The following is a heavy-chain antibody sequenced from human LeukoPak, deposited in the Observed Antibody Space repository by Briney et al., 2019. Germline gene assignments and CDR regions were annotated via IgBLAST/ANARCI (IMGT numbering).Heavy chain of an antibody. J-gene: IGHJ4*02. D-gene: IGHD2/OR15-2a*01. Sequence: PGGSLGLSCAASGVTVSSDYRSWVRQAPGKGLEWVSVIYSGGNTYYADSVKGRFTISRHNSKNTLFLQMDSLRTEDTAIYYCASRMTFGGQGTLVTVSS. CDR1: GVTVSSDY. V-gene: IGHV3-53*04. CDR3: ASRMTF. CDR2: IYSGGNT.